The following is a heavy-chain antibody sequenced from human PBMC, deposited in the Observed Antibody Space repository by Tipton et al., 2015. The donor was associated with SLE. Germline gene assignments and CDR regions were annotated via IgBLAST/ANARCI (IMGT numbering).Heavy chain of an antibody. D-gene: IGHD3-22*01. V-gene: IGHV4-31*03. CDR3: ARLRELYYDSSPDAFDI. Sequence: TLSLTCTVSGGSISSGGYYWSWIRQHPGKGLEWIGYIYYSGSTYYNPSLKSRVTISVDTSKNQFSLQLSSVTAADTAVYYCARLRELYYDSSPDAFDIWGQGTMVTVPS. CDR1: GGSISSGGYY. CDR2: IYYSGST. J-gene: IGHJ3*02.